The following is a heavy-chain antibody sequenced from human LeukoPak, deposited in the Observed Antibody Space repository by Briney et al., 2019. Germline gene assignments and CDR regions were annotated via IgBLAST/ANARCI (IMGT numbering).Heavy chain of an antibody. CDR1: GYTFTSYD. J-gene: IGHJ4*02. CDR3: ATGPEWLVFMSY. Sequence: ASVKVSCKASGYTFTSYDINWVRQATGQGLEWMGWMNPNSGNTGYAQKFQGRVTMTEDTSTDTAYMELSSLRSEDTAVYYCATGPEWLVFMSYWGQGTLVTVSS. V-gene: IGHV1-8*01. CDR2: MNPNSGNT. D-gene: IGHD6-19*01.